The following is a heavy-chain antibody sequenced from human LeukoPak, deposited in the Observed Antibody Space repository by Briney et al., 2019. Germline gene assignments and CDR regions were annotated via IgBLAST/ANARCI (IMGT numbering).Heavy chain of an antibody. Sequence: PSETLSLTCTVSGGSVSTTRSYWVWVRRPPGKGLEWVGSIYYGGRTHYNPSLKSRLTISVDTSKNQFSLKLTSVTAADTAVYYCARRGLVVVPLWGQGILVTVSS. V-gene: IGHV4-39*01. CDR3: ARRGLVVVPL. J-gene: IGHJ4*02. CDR1: GGSVSTTRSY. D-gene: IGHD2-21*01. CDR2: IYYGGRT.